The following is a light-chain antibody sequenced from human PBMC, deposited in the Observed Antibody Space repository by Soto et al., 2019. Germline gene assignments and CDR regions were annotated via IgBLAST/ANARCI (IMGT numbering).Light chain of an antibody. J-gene: IGKJ5*01. CDR3: QQSYSSPPIT. CDR1: QSISTY. V-gene: IGKV1-39*01. Sequence: DIQMTQSPSSLSASVGDRVTITCRASQSISTYLTWYQQKPGKAPKLLIYAASTLQGGVPSRFSGSGSGTDFTLTISSLQPEDFATYYCQQSYSSPPITFGRGTRLEIK. CDR2: AAS.